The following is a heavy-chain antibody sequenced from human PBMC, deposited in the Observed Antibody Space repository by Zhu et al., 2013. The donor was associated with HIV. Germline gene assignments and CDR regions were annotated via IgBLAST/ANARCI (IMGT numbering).Heavy chain of an antibody. J-gene: IGHJ6*02. V-gene: IGHV1-8*01. CDR1: GYTFTSYD. CDR2: MNPNSGNT. Sequence: QVQLVQSGAEVKKPGASVKVSCKASGYTFTSYDINWVRQATGQGLEWMGWMNPNSGNTGYAQKFQGRVTMTRNTSISTAYMELSSLRSEDTAVYYCARAASYYYGSGVIISPFKYYYYYYGMDVWAKGPRSPSP. D-gene: IGHD3-10*01. CDR3: ARAASYYYGSGVIISPFKYYYYYYGMDV.